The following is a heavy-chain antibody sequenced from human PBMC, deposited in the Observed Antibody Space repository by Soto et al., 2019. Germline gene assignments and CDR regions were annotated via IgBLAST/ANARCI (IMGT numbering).Heavy chain of an antibody. Sequence: SETLSLTCTVSGGSISSYYWSWIRQPPGKGLEWIGYIYYSGSTNYNPSLKSRVTISVDTSKNQFSLKLSSVTAADTAVYYCARRGEYCSSTSCSYYFDYWGQGTLVTVSS. CDR2: IYYSGST. V-gene: IGHV4-59*01. J-gene: IGHJ4*02. CDR3: ARRGEYCSSTSCSYYFDY. CDR1: GGSISSYY. D-gene: IGHD2-2*01.